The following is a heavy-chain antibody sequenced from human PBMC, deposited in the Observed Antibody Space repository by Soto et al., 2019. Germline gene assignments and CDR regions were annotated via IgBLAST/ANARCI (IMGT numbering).Heavy chain of an antibody. CDR1: GFTFSTYA. Sequence: QVQLVESGGGVVQPGRSLRLSCAASGFTFSTYALHWVRQAPGRGLEWVALISFDGNNKYYANSVKGRFTISRDKSKNTLYLQMSSLRAGDTAVYYCGRCSSTSCHLGADYWGQGTPVTVSS. D-gene: IGHD2-2*01. CDR2: ISFDGNNK. J-gene: IGHJ4*02. CDR3: GRCSSTSCHLGADY. V-gene: IGHV3-30-3*01.